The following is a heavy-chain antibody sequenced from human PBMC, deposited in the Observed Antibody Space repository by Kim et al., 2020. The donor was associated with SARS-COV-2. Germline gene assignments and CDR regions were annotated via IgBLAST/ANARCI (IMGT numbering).Heavy chain of an antibody. CDR3: TRHREQWGGDDY. CDR1: GFTFSGSA. Sequence: GGSLRLSCAASGFTFSGSAMHWVRQASGKGLEWVGRIRSKANSYATAYAASVKGRFTISRDDSKNTAYLQMNSLKTEDTAVYYCTRHREQWGGDDYWGQGTLVTVSS. D-gene: IGHD6-19*01. V-gene: IGHV3-73*01. J-gene: IGHJ4*02. CDR2: IRSKANSYAT.